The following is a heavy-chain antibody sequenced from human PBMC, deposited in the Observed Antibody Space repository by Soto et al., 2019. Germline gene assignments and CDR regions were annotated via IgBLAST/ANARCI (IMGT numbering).Heavy chain of an antibody. CDR1: GGTFSSYA. D-gene: IGHD3-22*01. V-gene: IGHV1-69*13. Sequence: SVKVSCKASGGTFSSYAISWVRQAPGQGLEWMGGIIPIFGTANYAQKFQGRVTITADESTSTAYMELSSLRSEDTAVYYCASDYYDSSGYQLWGQGTLVTVSS. CDR3: ASDYYDSSGYQL. J-gene: IGHJ4*02. CDR2: IIPIFGTA.